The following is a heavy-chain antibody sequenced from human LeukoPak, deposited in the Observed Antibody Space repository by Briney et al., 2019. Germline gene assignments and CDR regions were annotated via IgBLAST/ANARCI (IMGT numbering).Heavy chain of an antibody. J-gene: IGHJ4*02. V-gene: IGHV3-23*01. CDR3: AKVGLGGTYEANDY. CDR2: ISIGSSST. Sequence: TGGSLRLSCAASGFTFSSYAMSWVRQAPGKGLEWVSTISIGSSSTYYADSVKGRFTIFRDNSKSTLYLQMNSLRAEDTAVYYCAKVGLGGTYEANDYWGQGTVVTVSS. CDR1: GFTFSSYA. D-gene: IGHD1-26*01.